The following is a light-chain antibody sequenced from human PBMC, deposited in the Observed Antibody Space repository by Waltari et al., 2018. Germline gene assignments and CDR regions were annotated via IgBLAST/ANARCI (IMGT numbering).Light chain of an antibody. CDR3: AAWDDSLSGRV. CDR1: RSNTGNTY. CDR2: RNN. Sequence: QSVLTQPPSASGTPGQRVTISCSGSRSNTGNTYVYWYQQLPGTAPKPLIYRNNQRPSGVPDRFSGSKSGTSASLASSGLRSEDEADYYCAAWDDSLSGRVFGGGTKVTVL. V-gene: IGLV1-47*01. J-gene: IGLJ3*02.